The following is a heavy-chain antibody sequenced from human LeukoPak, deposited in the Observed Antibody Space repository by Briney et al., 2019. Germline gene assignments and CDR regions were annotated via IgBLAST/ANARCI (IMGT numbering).Heavy chain of an antibody. J-gene: IGHJ5*02. CDR2: ISYSGIA. Sequence: SETLSLTCTVSGDSLRSDGYHWTWIRQHPGRGLERIGYISYSGIAYYNPSLKSRVNISMDTSKNQFSLSLTSVTAADTAVYFCARDYGDYFRWFDPWGQGTLVTVSS. V-gene: IGHV4-31*03. CDR3: ARDYGDYFRWFDP. CDR1: GDSLRSDGYH. D-gene: IGHD4-17*01.